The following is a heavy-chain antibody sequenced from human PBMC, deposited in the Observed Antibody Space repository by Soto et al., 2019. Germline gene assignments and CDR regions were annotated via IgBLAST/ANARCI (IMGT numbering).Heavy chain of an antibody. J-gene: IGHJ5*02. CDR3: ARDAPLPIVVVPAAIGWFDP. V-gene: IGHV6-1*01. CDR1: GDSVSSNSAA. CDR2: TYYRSKWYN. D-gene: IGHD2-2*02. Sequence: SQTLSLTCAISGDSVSSNSAAWNWIRQSPSRGLEWLGRTYYRSKWYNDYAVSVKSRITINPDTSKNQFSLQLNSVTPEDTAVYYCARDAPLPIVVVPAAIGWFDPWGQGTLVTVSS.